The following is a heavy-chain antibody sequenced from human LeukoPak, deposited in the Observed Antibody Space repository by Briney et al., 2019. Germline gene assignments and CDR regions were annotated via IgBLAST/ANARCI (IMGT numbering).Heavy chain of an antibody. J-gene: IGHJ3*02. CDR3: ASRRNYPAFDI. CDR2: IYSGGST. V-gene: IGHV3-53*01. Sequence: GGSLRLSCAAFGFTVSSNYMSWVRQAPGKGLEWVSVIYSGGSTYYADSVKGRFTISRDNSKNTLYLQMNSLRAEDTAVYYCASRRNYPAFDIWGQGTMVTVSS. D-gene: IGHD4-11*01. CDR1: GFTVSSNY.